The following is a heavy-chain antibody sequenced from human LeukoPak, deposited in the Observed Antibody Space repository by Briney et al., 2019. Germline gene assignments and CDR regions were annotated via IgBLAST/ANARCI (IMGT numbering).Heavy chain of an antibody. CDR3: ARSLGATLSNDY. V-gene: IGHV1-8*01. CDR2: MNPNSGNT. D-gene: IGHD1-26*01. CDR1: GYTFTSYD. J-gene: IGHJ4*02. Sequence: GASVKVSCKASGYTFTSYDINWVRQATGQGLEWMGWMNPNSGNTGYAQKFQGRVTMTRNTSISTAYMELSSLRSEDTAVYYCARSLGATLSNDYWGQGTLVTVSS.